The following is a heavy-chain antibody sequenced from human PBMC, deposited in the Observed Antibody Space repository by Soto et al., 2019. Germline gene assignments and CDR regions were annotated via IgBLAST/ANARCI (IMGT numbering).Heavy chain of an antibody. V-gene: IGHV1-2*02. D-gene: IGHD2-2*01. Sequence: QEQLVQSGAEVKKPGASLKVSCKASGYTFTDYYIHWVRQAPGQGLEWVGWINPDSGGTNLAQRLQGRVTMPSYTSIHTADMELSSLRSDDTAVYYCAVRTGQLAIISEFDGDWFFEVWGRGTLVTDSS. J-gene: IGHJ2*01. CDR2: INPDSGGT. CDR3: AVRTGQLAIISEFDGDWFFEV. CDR1: GYTFTDYY.